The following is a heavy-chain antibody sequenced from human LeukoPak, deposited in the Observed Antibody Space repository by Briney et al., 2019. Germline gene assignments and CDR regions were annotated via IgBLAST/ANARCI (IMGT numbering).Heavy chain of an antibody. CDR3: ARDRRRGYSGYDLIDAFDI. V-gene: IGHV3-21*01. J-gene: IGHJ3*02. D-gene: IGHD5-12*01. CDR2: ISSSSSYI. Sequence: GGSLRLSCAASGFTFSSYSMNWVRQAPGKGLEWVSSISSSSSYIYYADPAKGRFTISRDNAKNSLYLQMNSLRAEDTAVYYCARDRRRGYSGYDLIDAFDIWGQGTMVTVSS. CDR1: GFTFSSYS.